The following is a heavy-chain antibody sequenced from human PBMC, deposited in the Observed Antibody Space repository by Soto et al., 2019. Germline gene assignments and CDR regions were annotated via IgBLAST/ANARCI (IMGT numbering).Heavy chain of an antibody. V-gene: IGHV4-4*02. D-gene: IGHD3-10*01. J-gene: IGHJ5*02. CDR2: IYHSGST. Sequence: PSETLSLTCAVSGGSISSSNWWSWVRQPPRKGLEWIGEIYHSGSTNYNPSLKSRVTISVDKSKNQFSLKLSSVTAADTAVYYCARALYYYGSGRGNWFDPWGQGTLVTVSS. CDR1: GGSISSSNW. CDR3: ARALYYYGSGRGNWFDP.